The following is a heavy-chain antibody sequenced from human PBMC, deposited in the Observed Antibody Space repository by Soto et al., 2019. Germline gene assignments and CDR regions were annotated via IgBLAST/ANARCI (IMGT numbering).Heavy chain of an antibody. D-gene: IGHD2-2*01. CDR1: GYTFTSYG. CDR3: ARDITVVVPAAYYYYYGMDV. Sequence: ASVKVSCKASGYTFTSYGISWVRQAPGQGLEWMGWISAYNGNTNYAQKLQGRVTMTTDTSTSTAYMELRSLRSDDTAVYYCARDITVVVPAAYYYYYGMDVWGQGTTVTVSS. J-gene: IGHJ6*02. CDR2: ISAYNGNT. V-gene: IGHV1-18*01.